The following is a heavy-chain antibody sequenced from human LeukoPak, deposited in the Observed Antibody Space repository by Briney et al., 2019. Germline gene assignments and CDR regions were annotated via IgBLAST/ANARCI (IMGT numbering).Heavy chain of an antibody. V-gene: IGHV3-7*04. CDR1: RFTFSIYW. CDR2: INQDGSEI. J-gene: IGHJ3*01. D-gene: IGHD2-2*02. CDR3: ARQYCSGTRCYTDAFDL. Sequence: GGSLRLSCAASRFTFSIYWMTWVRQAPGNGLEWVANINQDGSEIYYVDSVRGRFTISRDNAKNSLYLQMSSLRAEDTAVYYCARQYCSGTRCYTDAFDLWGQGTMVTVSS.